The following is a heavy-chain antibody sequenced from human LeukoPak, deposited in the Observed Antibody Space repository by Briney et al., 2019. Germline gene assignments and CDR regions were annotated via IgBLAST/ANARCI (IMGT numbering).Heavy chain of an antibody. D-gene: IGHD1-14*01. CDR2: ISTYNGDT. CDR1: GDTFTNHG. CDR3: ARDLAFLPVPAANGWLDP. J-gene: IGHJ5*02. V-gene: IGHV1-18*04. Sequence: ASVKVSCKASGDTFTNHGISWVRQAPGQGLEWMGWISTYNGDTKYAQRLQGRITMTSDTSTNTAYMEVRSLRSDNTAVYYCARDLAFLPVPAANGWLDPWGQGTLVTVSS.